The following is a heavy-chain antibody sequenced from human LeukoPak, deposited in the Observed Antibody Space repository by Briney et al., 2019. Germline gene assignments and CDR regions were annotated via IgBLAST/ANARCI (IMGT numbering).Heavy chain of an antibody. J-gene: IGHJ4*02. D-gene: IGHD6-19*01. CDR3: ARVGSSDSFDY. CDR2: ITSSSTYI. V-gene: IGHV3-21*01. CDR1: GFTFSSYS. Sequence: PGGSLRLSCAASGFTFSSYSMNWVRQAPGRGLEWVSSITSSSTYIYYADSVKGRFTISRDIAKNSLYLQMNSLRAEDTAVYYCARVGSSDSFDYWGQGTLVTVSS.